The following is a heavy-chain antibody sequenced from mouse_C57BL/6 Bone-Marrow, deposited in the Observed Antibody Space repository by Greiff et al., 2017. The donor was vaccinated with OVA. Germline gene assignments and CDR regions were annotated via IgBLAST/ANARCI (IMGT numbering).Heavy chain of an antibody. CDR2: IDPSDSET. D-gene: IGHD1-1*01. V-gene: IGHV1-52*01. CDR1: GYTFTSYW. J-gene: IGHJ4*01. Sequence: QVQLQQPGAELVRPGSSVKLSCKASGYTFTSYWMHWVKQRPIQGLEWIGNIDPSDSETHYNQKFKDKATMTVDKSSSTAYMQLSSLTSEDSAVYYCALYYYCSSYWAMDYWGQGTSVTVSS. CDR3: ALYYYCSSYWAMDY.